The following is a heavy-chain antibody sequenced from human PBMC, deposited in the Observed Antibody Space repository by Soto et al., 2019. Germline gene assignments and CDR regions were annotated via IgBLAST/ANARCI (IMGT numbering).Heavy chain of an antibody. Sequence: PGGSLRLSCVASGFTSRTYTMNWVRQAPGKGLEWVSGIRGFSPYTFYAESVKGRFTISRDNAKNSLYLQMNSLGVEDTAVYYCARDRGYDAHDYYYNAMDVWGQGTTVTVSS. D-gene: IGHD2-15*01. J-gene: IGHJ6*02. V-gene: IGHV3-21*01. CDR3: ARDRGYDAHDYYYNAMDV. CDR2: IRGFSPYT. CDR1: GFTSRTYT.